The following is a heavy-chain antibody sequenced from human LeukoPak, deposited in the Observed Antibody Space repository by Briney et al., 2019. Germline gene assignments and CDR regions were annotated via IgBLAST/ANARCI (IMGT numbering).Heavy chain of an antibody. D-gene: IGHD3-22*01. V-gene: IGHV4-31*03. CDR2: IYYSGGT. Sequence: PSETLSLTCTVSGGSISSGGYYWSWIRQYPGKGLEWIGYIYYSGGTYSNPSLKSRLTISVDTSKNQFSLNLNSVTAADTAVYYCVRCSDSGAYYSIDYWGQGTLVTVSS. CDR3: VRCSDSGAYYSIDY. CDR1: GGSISSGGYY. J-gene: IGHJ4*02.